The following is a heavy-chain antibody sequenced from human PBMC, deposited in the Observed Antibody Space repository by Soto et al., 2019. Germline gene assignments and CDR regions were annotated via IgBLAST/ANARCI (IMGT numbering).Heavy chain of an antibody. Sequence: PGGSLRLSCAASGFTFSSYSMNWVRQAPGKGLEWVSYISSSSSTIYHADSVKGRFTISRDNAKNSLYLQMNSLRDEDTAVYYCARDATLAVPAAIWWTGSTWFDPWGQGTLVTVSS. V-gene: IGHV3-48*02. CDR2: ISSSSSTI. D-gene: IGHD2-2*02. J-gene: IGHJ5*02. CDR3: ARDATLAVPAAIWWTGSTWFDP. CDR1: GFTFSSYS.